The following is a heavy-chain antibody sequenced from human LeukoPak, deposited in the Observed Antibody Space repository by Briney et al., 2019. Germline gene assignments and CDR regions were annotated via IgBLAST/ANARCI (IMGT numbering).Heavy chain of an antibody. Sequence: ASETLSLTCTVSGFSISSRDYYWSWIRQHPTKGLEWIGYISYSGSTYYNPSLKSRVTISVDTSKNHFSLRLSSVTAADTAVYYCARNFDSYNAFDIWGQGTMVTVSS. CDR3: ARNFDSYNAFDI. J-gene: IGHJ3*02. CDR2: ISYSGST. CDR1: GFSISSRDYY. V-gene: IGHV4-31*03. D-gene: IGHD3-22*01.